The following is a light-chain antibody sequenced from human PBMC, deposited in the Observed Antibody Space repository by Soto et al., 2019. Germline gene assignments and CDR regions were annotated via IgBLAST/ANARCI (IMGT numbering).Light chain of an antibody. CDR3: AAWDDSLRTFV. CDR2: RNN. J-gene: IGLJ2*01. CDR1: TSNVGSRT. V-gene: IGLV1-44*01. Sequence: QLVLTQPPSASGTPGQRVTISCSGGTSNVGSRTVNWYQHLPPTAPKLLIHRNNQRPSGVSDRFSGSKSDTSASLAISGLQSEDEADYYCAAWDDSLRTFVFGGGTKVTVL.